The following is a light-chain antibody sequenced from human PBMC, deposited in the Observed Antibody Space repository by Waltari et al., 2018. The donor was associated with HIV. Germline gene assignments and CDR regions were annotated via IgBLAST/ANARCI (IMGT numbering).Light chain of an antibody. J-gene: IGKJ4*01. CDR2: KAS. CDR3: QQYNSYPLT. CDR1: QSISSW. Sequence: DIQMTQSPSTLSAFVGDRVTITCRASQSISSWLAWYQQKPGTAPKLLIYKASSLERGVPSRFSGSGSGTEFALTISSLQPDDFATYYCQQYNSYPLTFGGGTKVEIK. V-gene: IGKV1-5*03.